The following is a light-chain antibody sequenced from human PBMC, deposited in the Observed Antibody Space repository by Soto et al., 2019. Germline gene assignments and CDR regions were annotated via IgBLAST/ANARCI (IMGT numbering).Light chain of an antibody. CDR1: SSNIGAGYD. Sequence: QSVLTQPPSVSGAPGQRVTISCTGSSSNIGAGYDVHWYQQLPGIAPKLPIYGNSNRPSGVPDRFSGSKSGTSASLAITGLQDEDEADYYCQSYDSSLTSYVFGTGPKLTVL. V-gene: IGLV1-40*01. CDR2: GNS. CDR3: QSYDSSLTSYV. J-gene: IGLJ1*01.